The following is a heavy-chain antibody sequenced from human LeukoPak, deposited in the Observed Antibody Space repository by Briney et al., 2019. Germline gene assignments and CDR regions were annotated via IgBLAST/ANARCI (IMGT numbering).Heavy chain of an antibody. CDR3: ARENSGSYREFDY. D-gene: IGHD1-26*01. Sequence: SETLSLTCTVSGGSISSYYWSWIRQPARKGLEWIGRIYTSGSSNDNASPKSGVSMSVDTSKNQFSLKQSSVTAADTAVFYCARENSGSYREFDYWGQGTLVTVSS. CDR1: GGSISSYY. CDR2: IYTSGSS. V-gene: IGHV4-4*07. J-gene: IGHJ4*02.